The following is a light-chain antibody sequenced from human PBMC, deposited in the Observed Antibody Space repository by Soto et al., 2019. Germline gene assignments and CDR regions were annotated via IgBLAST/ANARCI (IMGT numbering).Light chain of an antibody. CDR1: SSNIGSNT. CDR2: SNN. CDR3: AAGDDSLNGPV. V-gene: IGLV1-44*01. J-gene: IGLJ2*01. Sequence: QSVLTQPPSASGPPGQRVTISCSGSSSNIGSNTVNWYQQLPGTAPKLLIYSNNQRPSGVPDRFSGSKSGTSASLAISGLQSEDEADYYCAAGDDSLNGPVFGGGTKLTVL.